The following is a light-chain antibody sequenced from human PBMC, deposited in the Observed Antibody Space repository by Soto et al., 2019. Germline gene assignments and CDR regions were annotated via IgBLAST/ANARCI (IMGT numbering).Light chain of an antibody. V-gene: IGKV3-20*01. CDR1: QSVSSSY. CDR2: GAS. Sequence: IVLTQSPGTLSLSPGEIATLSFSASQSVSSSYLAWYQQKPGQAPRLLIYGASTRATGIPDRFSGGGSGTDFTLTISRLEPEDFAVYYCQQFSSYPLTFGGGTKVDI. CDR3: QQFSSYPLT. J-gene: IGKJ4*01.